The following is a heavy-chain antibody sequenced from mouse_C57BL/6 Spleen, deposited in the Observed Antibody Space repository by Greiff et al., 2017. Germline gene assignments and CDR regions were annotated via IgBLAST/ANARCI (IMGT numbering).Heavy chain of an antibody. CDR3: ARDEGYYYGSRWYFDV. Sequence: EVMLVESGGGLVKPGGSLKLSCAASGFTFSSYAMSWVRQTPEKRLEWVATISDGGSYTYYPDNVKGRFTISRDNAKNNLYLQMSHLKSEDTAMYYCARDEGYYYGSRWYFDVWGTGTTVTVSS. D-gene: IGHD1-1*01. CDR1: GFTFSSYA. J-gene: IGHJ1*03. CDR2: ISDGGSYT. V-gene: IGHV5-4*01.